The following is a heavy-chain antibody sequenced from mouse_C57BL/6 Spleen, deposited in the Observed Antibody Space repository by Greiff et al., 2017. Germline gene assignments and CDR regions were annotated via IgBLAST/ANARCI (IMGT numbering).Heavy chain of an antibody. CDR1: GYTFTSYW. CDR3: TREYGSSYVWNYDV. V-gene: IGHV1-53*01. CDR2: INPSNGGP. Sequence: QVQLQQPGTELVKPGASVKLSCKASGYTFTSYWMHWVKQRPGQGLEWIGNINPSNGGPNYNEKFKSKATLTANKSSSTAYMQISSLTSEDSAVYYGTREYGSSYVWNYDVWGTGTTVTVSS. J-gene: IGHJ1*03. D-gene: IGHD1-1*01.